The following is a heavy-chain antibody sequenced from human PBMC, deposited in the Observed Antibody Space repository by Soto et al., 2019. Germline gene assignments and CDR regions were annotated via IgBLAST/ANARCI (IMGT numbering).Heavy chain of an antibody. V-gene: IGHV3-48*04. Sequence: GSLRLSCEAFGFTFSTYTMNWVRQAPGKGLEWVSYISSSGRTISYADPVKGRFTISRDNAKNSLYLQMNSLRAEDTAVYYCARAKRTFTIFGVAPDAFDIWGQGTMVTVSS. CDR2: ISSSGRTI. J-gene: IGHJ3*02. D-gene: IGHD3-3*01. CDR3: ARAKRTFTIFGVAPDAFDI. CDR1: GFTFSTYT.